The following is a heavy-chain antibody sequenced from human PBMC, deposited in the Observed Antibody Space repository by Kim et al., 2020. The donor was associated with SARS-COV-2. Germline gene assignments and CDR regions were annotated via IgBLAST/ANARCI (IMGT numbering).Heavy chain of an antibody. D-gene: IGHD3-10*01. V-gene: IGHV3-64D*09. Sequence: YADSVKGRFTISRDNSKNTLYLQMSSLRAEDTAVYYCVKLWFGELSALDYWGQGTLVTVSS. CDR3: VKLWFGELSALDY. J-gene: IGHJ4*02.